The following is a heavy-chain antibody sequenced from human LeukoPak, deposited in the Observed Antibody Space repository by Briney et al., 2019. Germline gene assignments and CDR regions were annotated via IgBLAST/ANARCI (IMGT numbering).Heavy chain of an antibody. CDR3: ATSLDSTGYYYEGGAFDM. Sequence: PGGSLRLPCAASGFTFSNYAMRWVRQAPGKGLEWVSGISGSGDSTYHADSVKGRFTISRDNSKNTLYLQMNSLRAEDTAVYYCATSLDSTGYYYEGGAFDMWGQGTMVTVSS. V-gene: IGHV3-23*01. D-gene: IGHD3-22*01. CDR1: GFTFSNYA. J-gene: IGHJ3*02. CDR2: ISGSGDST.